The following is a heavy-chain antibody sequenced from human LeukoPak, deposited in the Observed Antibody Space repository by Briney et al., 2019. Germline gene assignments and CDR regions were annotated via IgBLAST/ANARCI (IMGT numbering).Heavy chain of an antibody. J-gene: IGHJ4*02. CDR3: ARDLGGWSGGYFDY. CDR1: GGSISSYY. D-gene: IGHD6-19*01. CDR2: IYTSGST. Sequence: PSETLSLTCTVSGGSISSYYWSWIRQPAGKGLEWIGRIYTSGSTNYNPSLKSRVTMSVDTSKNQLSLKLSSVTAADTVVYYCARDLGGWSGGYFDYWGQGTLVTVSS. V-gene: IGHV4-4*07.